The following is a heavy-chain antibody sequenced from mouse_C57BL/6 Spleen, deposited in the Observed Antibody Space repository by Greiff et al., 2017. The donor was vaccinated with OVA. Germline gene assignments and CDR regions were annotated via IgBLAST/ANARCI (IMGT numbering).Heavy chain of an antibody. Sequence: VQLQQSGAELVRPGASVTLSCKASGYTFTDYEMHWVKQTPVHGLEWIGAIDPETGGTAYNQKFKGKAILTADKPSSTAYIELRSLTSEGSAVYYCNNCYGSSFFDVWGTGTTVTVSS. V-gene: IGHV1-15*01. CDR1: GYTFTDYE. CDR2: IDPETGGT. J-gene: IGHJ1*03. CDR3: NNCYGSSFFDV. D-gene: IGHD1-1*01.